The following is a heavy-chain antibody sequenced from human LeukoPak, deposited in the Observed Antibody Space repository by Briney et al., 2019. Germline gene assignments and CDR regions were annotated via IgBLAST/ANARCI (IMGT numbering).Heavy chain of an antibody. CDR1: GFTFGDYA. V-gene: IGHV3-49*04. D-gene: IGHD6-19*01. CDR3: TRVYSSGWYGNYFDY. J-gene: IGHJ4*02. CDR2: IRSKAYGGTT. Sequence: GGSLRLSCTASGFTFGDYAMSWVRQAPGKGLEWVGFIRSKAYGGTTEYAASVKGRFTISRDDSKSIAYLQMNSLKTEDTAVYYSTRVYSSGWYGNYFDYWGQGTLVTVSS.